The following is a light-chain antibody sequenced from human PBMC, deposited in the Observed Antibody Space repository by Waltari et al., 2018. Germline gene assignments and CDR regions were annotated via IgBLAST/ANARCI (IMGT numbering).Light chain of an antibody. CDR2: ADN. J-gene: IGLJ2*01. CDR1: ALSTKF. V-gene: IGLV3-10*01. Sequence: SYELTQPPSVSVSPGQTATITCSGDALSTKFVYWFQQKSGQAPVLLIYADNRRPAGIPERFSGSSAGTVATLTASGAQVEDEADYYCYSADSSGIYVVFGGGTKLTV. CDR3: YSADSSGIYVV.